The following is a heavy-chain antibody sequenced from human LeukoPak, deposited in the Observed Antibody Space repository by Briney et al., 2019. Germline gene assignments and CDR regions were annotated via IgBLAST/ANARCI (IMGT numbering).Heavy chain of an antibody. CDR2: ISSTGKTI. J-gene: IGHJ4*02. CDR3: ARVYDSSGQGLDY. Sequence: GGSLRLSCAASGFTFSDHYMSWIRQSPGKGLEYISYISSTGKTIYYADSVQGRFTISRDSAKNSLYLQMNSLRAEDTAVYYCARVYDSSGQGLDYWGQGALVTVSS. D-gene: IGHD3-22*01. V-gene: IGHV3-11*04. CDR1: GFTFSDHY.